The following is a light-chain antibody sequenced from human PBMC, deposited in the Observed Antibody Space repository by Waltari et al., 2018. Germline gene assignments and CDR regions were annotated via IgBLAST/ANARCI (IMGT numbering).Light chain of an antibody. CDR3: AVWDDALSGAV. CDR2: RNN. V-gene: IGLV1-47*01. CDR1: RSNIGTNY. Sequence: QSVVTQPPSASGTPGQRVTIPCSGRRSNIGTNYVYWYHQLPGTAPKLFIHRNNQRPSGVPDRFSGSKSGNSASLAISDLRSEDEADYYCAVWDDALSGAVFGGGTKLTVL. J-gene: IGLJ3*02.